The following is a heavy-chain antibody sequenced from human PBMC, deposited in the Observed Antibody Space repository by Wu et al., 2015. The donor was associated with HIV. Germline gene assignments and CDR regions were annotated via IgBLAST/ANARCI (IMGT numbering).Heavy chain of an antibody. J-gene: IGHJ4*02. D-gene: IGHD1-26*01. CDR1: GYTFKTYG. Sequence: QVQLEQSGGEVKNVGASIKVSCKASGYTFKTYGISWVRQAPGQGLEWMGWISAYNGNTNYAQKLQGRVTMTTDTSTSTAYMELRSLRSDDTAVYYCARDDRGSYDYWGQGTLVTVSS. V-gene: IGHV1-18*04. CDR3: ARDDRGSYDY. CDR2: ISAYNGNT.